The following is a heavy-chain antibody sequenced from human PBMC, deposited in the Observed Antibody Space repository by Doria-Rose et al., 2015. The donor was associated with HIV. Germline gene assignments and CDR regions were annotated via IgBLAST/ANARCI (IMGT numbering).Heavy chain of an antibody. Sequence: VQPQQWGAGLLRPSETLSLTCAVYGGSFSGYYWSWIRQSPGRGPEWIGDINESGSTNYNPSLTTRVTISVDTSKNQFSLNLTSVTAADTAVYYCARHYFGSGSYYKYWGQGNSVTVSS. CDR2: INESGST. D-gene: IGHD3-10*01. CDR1: GGSFSGYY. V-gene: IGHV4-34*01. J-gene: IGHJ4*02. CDR3: ARHYFGSGSYYKY.